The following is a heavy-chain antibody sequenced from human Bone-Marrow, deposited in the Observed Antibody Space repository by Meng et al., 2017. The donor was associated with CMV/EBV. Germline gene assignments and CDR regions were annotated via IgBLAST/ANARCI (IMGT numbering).Heavy chain of an antibody. CDR1: GGTFSSYA. Sequence: ASVKVSCKASGGTFSSYAISWVRQAPGQGLEWMGWINPNSGGTNYTQKFQGRVTMTRDTSISTAHMELSRLRSDDTAVYYCARRRYDYGDSRWFDPWGQGTLATVSS. CDR2: INPNSGGT. D-gene: IGHD4-17*01. J-gene: IGHJ5*02. CDR3: ARRRYDYGDSRWFDP. V-gene: IGHV1-2*02.